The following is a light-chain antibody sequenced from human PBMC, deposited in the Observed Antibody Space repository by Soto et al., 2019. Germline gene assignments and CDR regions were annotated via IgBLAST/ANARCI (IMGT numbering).Light chain of an antibody. V-gene: IGLV2-23*01. CDR3: CSYAGSSTLV. Sequence: QSALTHPASVSGSPGQSITISCTGTSSDVGSYNLVSWYQQHPGKAPKLMIYDDNKRPSGVSNRFSGSKSGNTASLTISGLQAEDEADYHCCSYAGSSTLVFGGGTKLTVL. CDR2: DDN. CDR1: SSDVGSYNL. J-gene: IGLJ2*01.